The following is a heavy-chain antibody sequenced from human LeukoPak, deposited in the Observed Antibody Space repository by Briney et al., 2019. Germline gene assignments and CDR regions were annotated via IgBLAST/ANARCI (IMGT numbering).Heavy chain of an antibody. CDR2: IYYSGST. CDR3: ARGFDDILTGYYLPDGNWFDP. Sequence: SETLSLTCTVSGGSISSGGYYWSWIRQHPGKGLEWIGYIYYSGSTYYNPSLKSRVTISVDTSKNQFSLKLSSVTAADTAVYYCARGFDDILTGYYLPDGNWFDPWAREPWSPSPQ. CDR1: GGSISSGGYY. D-gene: IGHD3-9*01. J-gene: IGHJ5*02. V-gene: IGHV4-31*03.